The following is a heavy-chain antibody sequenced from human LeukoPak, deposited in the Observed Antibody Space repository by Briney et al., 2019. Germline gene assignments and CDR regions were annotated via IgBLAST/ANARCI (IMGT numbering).Heavy chain of an antibody. V-gene: IGHV4-38-2*02. J-gene: IGHJ5*02. CDR1: GYSISSGYY. CDR2: IYHSGST. CDR3: ARGLTGFDP. Sequence: PSETLSLTCTVSGYSISSGYYWGWIRQPPGKGLEWIGSIYHSGSTYYNPSLKSRVTISVDTSKNQFSLKLSSVTAADTAVYYCARGLTGFDPWGQGTLVTVSS.